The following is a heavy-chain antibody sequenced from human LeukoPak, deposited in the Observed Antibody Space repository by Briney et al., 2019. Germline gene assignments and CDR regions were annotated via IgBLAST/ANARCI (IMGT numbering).Heavy chain of an antibody. CDR3: ARTRFHAFDI. CDR1: GGSFSGYY. Sequence: LSLTCAVYGGSFSGYYWSWIRQPPGKGLEWVAVISYDGSNKYYADSVKGRFTISRDNSKNTLYLQMNSLRAEDTAVYYCARTRFHAFDIWGQGTMVTVSS. J-gene: IGHJ3*02. V-gene: IGHV3-30*03. D-gene: IGHD3-16*01. CDR2: ISYDGSNK.